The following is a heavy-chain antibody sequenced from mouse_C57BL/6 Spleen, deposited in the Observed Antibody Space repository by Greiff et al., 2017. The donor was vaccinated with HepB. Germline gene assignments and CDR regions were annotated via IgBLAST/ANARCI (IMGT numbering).Heavy chain of an antibody. D-gene: IGHD1-1*01. CDR1: GYTFTSYW. CDR3: ARSAMTTVVGAMDY. Sequence: QVHVKQPGAELVRPGTSVKLSCKASGYTFTSYWMHWVKQRPGQGLEWIGVIDPSDSYTNYNQKFKGKATLTVDTSSSTAYMQLSSLTSEDSAVYYCARSAMTTVVGAMDYWGQGTSVTVSS. V-gene: IGHV1-59*01. J-gene: IGHJ4*01. CDR2: IDPSDSYT.